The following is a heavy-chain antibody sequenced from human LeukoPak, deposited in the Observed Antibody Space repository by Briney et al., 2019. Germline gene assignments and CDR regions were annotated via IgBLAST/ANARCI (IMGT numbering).Heavy chain of an antibody. Sequence: PSETLSLTCTVSGGSISSYYWCWIRQPPGKGLEWIGYIYYSGSTNYNPSLKSRVTISVDTSKNQFSLKLSSVTAADTAVYYCARFELTYYGSGSYYFFDYWGQGTLVTVSS. CDR1: GGSISSYY. J-gene: IGHJ4*02. D-gene: IGHD3-10*01. CDR2: IYYSGST. V-gene: IGHV4-59*08. CDR3: ARFELTYYGSGSYYFFDY.